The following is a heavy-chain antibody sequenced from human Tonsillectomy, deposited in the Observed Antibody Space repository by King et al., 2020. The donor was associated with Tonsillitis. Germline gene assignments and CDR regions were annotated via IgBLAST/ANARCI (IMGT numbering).Heavy chain of an antibody. CDR1: GFTFSSYS. J-gene: IGHJ3*02. CDR3: ARDRRTYYYDSNAYYSYAIYI. CDR2: ISSSSNYI. Sequence: VQLVESGEGLVKPGGSLRLSCAASGFTFSSYSMNWVRQAPGKGLEWVSSISSSSNYIYYAGPVQGRFTISRDNAKNSLYLKMNSLRAEDTAVYFCARDRRTYYYDSNAYYSYAIYIWGQGTMVTVSA. D-gene: IGHD3-22*01. V-gene: IGHV3-21*01.